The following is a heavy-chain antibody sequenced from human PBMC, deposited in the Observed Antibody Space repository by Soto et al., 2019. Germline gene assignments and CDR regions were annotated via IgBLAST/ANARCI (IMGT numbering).Heavy chain of an antibody. Sequence: SETLSLTCTVSGGSISSYYWSWIRQPPGKGLEWIGYIYYSGSTNYNPSLKSRVTISVDTSKNQFSLKLSSVTAADTAVYYCARANGRNFDYWGQGTTVTAPQ. D-gene: IGHD4-17*01. CDR2: IYYSGST. V-gene: IGHV4-59*01. CDR3: ARANGRNFDY. J-gene: IGHJ4*02. CDR1: GGSISSYY.